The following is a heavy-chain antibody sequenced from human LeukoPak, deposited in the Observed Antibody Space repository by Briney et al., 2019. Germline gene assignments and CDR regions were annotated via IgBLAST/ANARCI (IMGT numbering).Heavy chain of an antibody. CDR1: GYTFTSYD. D-gene: IGHD1-26*01. CDR3: ARRGSGSYYDWFDP. Sequence: GASVKVSCKASGYTFTSYDINWVRQATGQELGWMGWMNPNSGNTGYAQKFQGRVTMTRNTSISTAYMELSSLRSEDTAVYYCARRGSGSYYDWFDPWGQGTLVTVSS. V-gene: IGHV1-8*01. CDR2: MNPNSGNT. J-gene: IGHJ5*02.